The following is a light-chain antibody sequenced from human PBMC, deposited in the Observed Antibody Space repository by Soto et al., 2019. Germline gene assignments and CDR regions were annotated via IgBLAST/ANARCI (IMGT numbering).Light chain of an antibody. CDR2: EVV. Sequence: QSALTQPPSASGSPGQSVTISCTGTKSDIGVYDFVSWYQHHPGKAPRLIIYEVVQRPSGVPDRFSGSKSGNTASLTVSGLQAADDADYVCKSYAGSNTYVFGSGTNVTDL. V-gene: IGLV2-8*01. J-gene: IGLJ1*01. CDR1: KSDIGVYDF. CDR3: KSYAGSNTYV.